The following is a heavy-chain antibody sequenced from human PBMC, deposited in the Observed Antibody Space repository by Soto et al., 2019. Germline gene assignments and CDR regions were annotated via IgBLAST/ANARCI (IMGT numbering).Heavy chain of an antibody. CDR2: IYYSGST. V-gene: IGHV4-39*01. D-gene: IGHD1-1*01. J-gene: IGHJ4*02. Sequence: QLQLQESGPGLVKPSETLSLTCTVSGGSISSSSYYWGWIRQPPGKGLEWIGSIYYSGSTYYNPSLKSRVTISVDTSKNQFSLKLSSVTAADTAVYYCARREPRGPLGYWGQGTLVTVSS. CDR3: ARREPRGPLGY. CDR1: GGSISSSSYY.